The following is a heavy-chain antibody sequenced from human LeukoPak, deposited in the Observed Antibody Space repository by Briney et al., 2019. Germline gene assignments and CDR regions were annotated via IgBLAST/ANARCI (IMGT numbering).Heavy chain of an antibody. CDR1: GFTFSNYA. J-gene: IGHJ4*02. CDR3: TTGYASSWYV. V-gene: IGHV3-15*01. CDR2: IKSKTDGGTT. D-gene: IGHD6-13*01. Sequence: GGSLRLSCAASGFTFSNYAMSWVRQAPGKGLEWVGHIKSKTDGGTTDYAAPVEGRFTISGDDSETTVYLQMNSLKTEDTAVYYCTTGYASSWYVWGQGTLVTVSS.